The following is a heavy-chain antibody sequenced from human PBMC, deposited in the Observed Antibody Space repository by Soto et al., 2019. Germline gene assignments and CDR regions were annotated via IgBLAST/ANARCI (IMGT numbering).Heavy chain of an antibody. J-gene: IGHJ4*02. D-gene: IGHD5-12*01. CDR1: GFTVSSNY. V-gene: IGHV3-53*04. Sequence: GGSLRLPCAASGFTVSSNYMSWVRQAPGKGLEWVSVIYSGGSTYYADSVKGRFTISRHNSKNTLYLQMNSLRAEDTAVYYCARGGYDLHFDYWGQGTLVTVSS. CDR2: IYSGGST. CDR3: ARGGYDLHFDY.